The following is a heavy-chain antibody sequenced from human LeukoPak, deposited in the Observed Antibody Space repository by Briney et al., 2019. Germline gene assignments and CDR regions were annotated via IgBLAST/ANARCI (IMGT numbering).Heavy chain of an antibody. CDR3: ARHRSGGSQDDAFDI. CDR2: IKQDGSEK. D-gene: IGHD2-15*01. V-gene: IGHV3-7*01. CDR1: EFTFSTYW. J-gene: IGHJ3*02. Sequence: GGSLRLSCAASEFTFSTYWMSWVRQAPGKGLEWVADIKQDGSEKYYVHSVKGRFTIARQNAKNSLFLQMNSLRAEDTAVYYCARHRSGGSQDDAFDIWGQGTMVTVSS.